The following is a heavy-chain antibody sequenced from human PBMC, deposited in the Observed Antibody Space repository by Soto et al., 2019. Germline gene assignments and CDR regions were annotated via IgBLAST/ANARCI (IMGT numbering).Heavy chain of an antibody. V-gene: IGHV3-23*01. Sequence: GGSLRLSCAASGFTFSSYAMNWVRQAPKKGLEWVSAISGSGGSTYYADSVKGRFTISRDNSKNTLYLQMNSLRAEDTVVYYCAKPPRSNSGYYYVVDYWGQGTLVTVSS. J-gene: IGHJ4*02. D-gene: IGHD3-22*01. CDR3: AKPPRSNSGYYYVVDY. CDR1: GFTFSSYA. CDR2: ISGSGGST.